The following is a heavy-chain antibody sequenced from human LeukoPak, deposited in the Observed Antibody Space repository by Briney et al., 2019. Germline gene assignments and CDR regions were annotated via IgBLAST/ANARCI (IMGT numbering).Heavy chain of an antibody. D-gene: IGHD1-26*01. CDR3: GTSEVGSSSYESYDY. CDR2: IINSGVT. V-gene: IGHV4-4*07. J-gene: IGHJ4*02. CDR1: GDSISDYH. Sequence: SETLSLTCTVTGDSISDYHWSWIRQPAGKGLEWIGRIINSGVTNYNPSLNSRVTISVDRSKNQFSLRLTSVTAADTAVYYCGTSEVGSSSYESYDYWGQGTQVTVSA.